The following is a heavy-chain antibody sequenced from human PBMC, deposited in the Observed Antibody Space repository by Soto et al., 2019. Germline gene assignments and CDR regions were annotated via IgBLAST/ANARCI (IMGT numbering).Heavy chain of an antibody. Sequence: TSETLSLTCPFSGSSIICYYWTWIRQSPERGLEWIGYIHYSGSANDNPSLNSRLTMSVDRSKSQFSLKLASVTAADTAVYYCARGVGGSGLNWFDPWGQGTLVTVSS. CDR2: IHYSGSA. D-gene: IGHD6-19*01. CDR1: GSSIICYY. V-gene: IGHV4-59*12. CDR3: ARGVGGSGLNWFDP. J-gene: IGHJ5*02.